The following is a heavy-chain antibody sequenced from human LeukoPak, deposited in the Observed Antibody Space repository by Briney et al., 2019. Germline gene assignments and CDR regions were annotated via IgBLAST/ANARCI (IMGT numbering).Heavy chain of an antibody. CDR3: ARGYSYGYYFDY. CDR1: GGSISSYY. CDR2: IYTSGSA. J-gene: IGHJ4*02. D-gene: IGHD5-18*01. Sequence: PSETLSLTCTVSGGSISSYYWSWIRQPAGKGLEWIGRIYTSGSANYNPSLKSRVTISVDKSKNQFSLKLSSVTAADTAVYYCARGYSYGYYFDYWGQGTLVTVSS. V-gene: IGHV4-4*07.